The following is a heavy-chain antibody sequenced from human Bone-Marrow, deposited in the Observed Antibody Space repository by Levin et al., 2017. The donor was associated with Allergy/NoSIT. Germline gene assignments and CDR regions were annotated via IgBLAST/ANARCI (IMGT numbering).Heavy chain of an antibody. CDR2: IFSADEK. J-gene: IGHJ6*02. CDR1: GFSLHNAKMG. D-gene: IGHD2-8*01. Sequence: ASGPTLVKPTETLTLTCTVSGFSLHNAKMGVSWIRQPPGKALEWLAHIFSADEKSYSPSLKTRLTISKDTSKSQVVLIMTNMDPMDTATYFCARSNEDHYYAVDVWGQGTTVTVSS. V-gene: IGHV2-26*01. CDR3: ARSNEDHYYAVDV.